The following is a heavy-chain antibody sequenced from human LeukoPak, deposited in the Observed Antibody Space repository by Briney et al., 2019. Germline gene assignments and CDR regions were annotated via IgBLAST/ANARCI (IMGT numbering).Heavy chain of an antibody. D-gene: IGHD3-9*01. CDR3: ASGLSILRYFDWSNYY. Sequence: GGSLRLSCAASGFTFSSYAMSWVRQAPGKGLEWVSAISGSGGSTYYADSVKGRFTISRDNPKNTLYLQMNSLRAEDTAVYYCASGLSILRYFDWSNYYWGQGTLVTVSS. V-gene: IGHV3-23*01. J-gene: IGHJ4*02. CDR2: ISGSGGST. CDR1: GFTFSSYA.